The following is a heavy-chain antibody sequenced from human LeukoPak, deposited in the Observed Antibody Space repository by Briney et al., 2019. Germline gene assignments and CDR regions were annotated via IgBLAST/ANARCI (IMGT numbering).Heavy chain of an antibody. Sequence: GGSLRLSCAASGFTFSSYSMNWVRQAPGKGLEWVAVIYRGGSTYYADFVKGRFTISRDNSKNTLFLQMNSLRAEDTAVFYCARSRLDAFDIWGQGTLVTVSS. CDR3: ARSRLDAFDI. J-gene: IGHJ3*02. CDR1: GFTFSSYS. CDR2: IYRGGST. V-gene: IGHV3-53*01. D-gene: IGHD6-19*01.